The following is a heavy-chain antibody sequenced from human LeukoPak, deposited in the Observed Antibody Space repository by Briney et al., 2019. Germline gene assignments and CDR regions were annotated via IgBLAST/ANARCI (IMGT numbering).Heavy chain of an antibody. CDR2: ISYDGSNK. Sequence: GRSLRLSCAASAFTFSNYAMHWVRQAPGKGLEWVAVISYDGSNKYYADSVKGRFTISRDNSKNTLYLQMNSLRAEDTAVYYCATLPARNGYGYFDYWGQGTLVTVSS. J-gene: IGHJ4*02. D-gene: IGHD5-12*01. CDR3: ATLPARNGYGYFDY. V-gene: IGHV3-30*04. CDR1: AFTFSNYA.